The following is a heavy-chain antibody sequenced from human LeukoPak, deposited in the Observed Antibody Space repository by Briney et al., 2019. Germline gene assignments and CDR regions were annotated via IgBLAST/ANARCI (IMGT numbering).Heavy chain of an antibody. CDR2: IYYSGST. CDR1: GGSISSYY. J-gene: IGHJ6*02. CDR3: ARDRYYYYGMDV. Sequence: SDTLSLTCTVSGGSISSYYWSWIRQPPGKGLEWIGYIYYSGSTNYNPSLKSRVTISVDTSKNQFSLKLSSVTAADTAVYYCARDRYYYYGMDVWGQGTTVTVSS. V-gene: IGHV4-59*01.